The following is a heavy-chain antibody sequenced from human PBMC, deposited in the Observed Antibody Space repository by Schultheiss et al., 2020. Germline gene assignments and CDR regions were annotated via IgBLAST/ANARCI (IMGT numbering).Heavy chain of an antibody. D-gene: IGHD2-15*01. J-gene: IGHJ4*02. CDR2: ISYDGSNK. CDR3: AKDQLKCSGGSCYSFDY. Sequence: GGSLRLSCAASGFTFSSYGMHWVRQAPGKGLEWVAVISYDGSNKYYADSVKGRFTISRDNSKNTLYLQMNSLRAEDTAVYYCAKDQLKCSGGSCYSFDYWGQGTLVTVSS. CDR1: GFTFSSYG. V-gene: IGHV3-30*18.